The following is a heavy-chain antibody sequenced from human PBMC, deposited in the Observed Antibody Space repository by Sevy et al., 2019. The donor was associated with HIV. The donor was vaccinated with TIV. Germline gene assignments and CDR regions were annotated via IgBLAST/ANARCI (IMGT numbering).Heavy chain of an antibody. J-gene: IGHJ6*02. V-gene: IGHV3-7*03. D-gene: IGHD2-2*01. CDR1: GFTFRSYR. CDR3: ARDCSSTSCLWGMDV. CDR2: IKLDGSEK. Sequence: GGSLRLSCIASGFTFRSYRMSWVRQAPGKGLEWVANIKLDGSEKYYVDSVKGRFTISRDNAKNSLYLQMNSLRAEDTAVYYCARDCSSTSCLWGMDVWGQGTTVTVSS.